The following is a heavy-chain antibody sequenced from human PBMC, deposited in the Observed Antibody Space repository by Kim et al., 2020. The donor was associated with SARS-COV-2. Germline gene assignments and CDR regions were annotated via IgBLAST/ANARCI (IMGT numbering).Heavy chain of an antibody. J-gene: IGHJ4*02. Sequence: GGSLRLSCAASGFTFSSYAMHWVRQAPGKGLEWVAVISYDGSNKYYADSVKGRFTISRYNSKNTLYLQMNSLRAEDTAVYYCARQGQMATGGSIDYWGQGTLVTVSS. V-gene: IGHV3-30-3*01. D-gene: IGHD5-12*01. CDR2: ISYDGSNK. CDR3: ARQGQMATGGSIDY. CDR1: GFTFSSYA.